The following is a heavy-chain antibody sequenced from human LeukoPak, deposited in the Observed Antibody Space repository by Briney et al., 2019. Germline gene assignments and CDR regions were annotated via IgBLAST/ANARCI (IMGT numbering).Heavy chain of an antibody. J-gene: IGHJ6*02. V-gene: IGHV3-11*04. CDR3: ARRQFYYYGMDV. CDR2: ISSGGSSI. D-gene: IGHD5-24*01. Sequence: GGSLRLSCAASGFTFSDYYMDWVRQAPGKGLEWVSYISSGGSSIYYADSVKGRCTTSRDNAKNSLYLQMNSLRAEDTAVYYGARRQFYYYGMDVWGQGTTVTVSS. CDR1: GFTFSDYY.